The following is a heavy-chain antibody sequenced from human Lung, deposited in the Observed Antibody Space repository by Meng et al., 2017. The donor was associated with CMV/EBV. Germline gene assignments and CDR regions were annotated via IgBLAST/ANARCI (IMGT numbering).Heavy chain of an antibody. J-gene: IGHJ6*02. V-gene: IGHV3-53*01. D-gene: IGHD3-3*01. CDR1: GFTVSSNY. CDR3: ARAPYDFWSSYYYGMDV. CDR2: IYSGGST. Sequence: GGSLRLXCAASGFTVSSNYMSWVRPAPGKGLEWVSVIYSGGSTYYADSVKGRFTISRDNSKNTLYLQMNSLRAEDTAVYYCARAPYDFWSSYYYGMDVWGQGTTVXVSS.